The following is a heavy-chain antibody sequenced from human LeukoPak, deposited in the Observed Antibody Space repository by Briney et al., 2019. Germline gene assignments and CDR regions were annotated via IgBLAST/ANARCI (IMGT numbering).Heavy chain of an antibody. CDR2: MSYDESKQ. V-gene: IGHV3-30-3*01. CDR1: GFTFSSSS. CDR3: ARGYCSSTTCTSGYYYGMDV. Sequence: PGGFLRLSCAASGFTFSSSSMHWVRQAPGKGLEWVAVMSYDESKQYYADSVKGRFIISRDNSRNTLYLQMNSLRTEDTAVYYCARGYCSSTTCTSGYYYGMDVWGQGTTVTVPS. D-gene: IGHD2-2*01. J-gene: IGHJ6*02.